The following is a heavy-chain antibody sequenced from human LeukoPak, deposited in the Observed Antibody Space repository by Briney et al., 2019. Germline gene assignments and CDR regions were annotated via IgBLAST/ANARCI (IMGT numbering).Heavy chain of an antibody. CDR2: IYPGDSDT. D-gene: IGHD2-2*01. J-gene: IGHJ4*02. CDR3: ARHVRDCSSTSCYGTYYFDY. V-gene: IGHV5-51*01. CDR1: GYSFTSYW. Sequence: GESLKISCQGSGYSFTSYWIGWVRQMPGKGLEWMGIIYPGDSDTRYSPSFQGQVTISVDKSISTAYLQWSSLKASDTAMYYCARHVRDCSSTSCYGTYYFDYWGQGTLVTVSS.